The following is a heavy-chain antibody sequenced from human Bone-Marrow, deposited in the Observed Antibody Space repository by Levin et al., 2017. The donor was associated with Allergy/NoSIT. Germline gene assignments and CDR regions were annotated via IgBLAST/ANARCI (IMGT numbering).Heavy chain of an antibody. CDR1: GFTFSSYG. CDR3: VKEQGSYDFHHYGMDV. D-gene: IGHD3-10*01. CDR2: ISYDGNKQ. Sequence: GGSLRLSCAASGFTFSSYGMDWVRQAPGKGLEWVALISYDGNKQYYVDSVKGRFTISRDNSKNTFYLQMSSLRADDTAVYYCVKEQGSYDFHHYGMDVWGQGTTVTVSS. J-gene: IGHJ6*02. V-gene: IGHV3-30*18.